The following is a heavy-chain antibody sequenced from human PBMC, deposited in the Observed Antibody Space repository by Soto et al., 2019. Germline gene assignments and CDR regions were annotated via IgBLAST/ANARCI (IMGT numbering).Heavy chain of an antibody. V-gene: IGHV3-74*01. Sequence: GGSLRLSCAASKFSFSGYWMHWVRQAPGKGLMWVSRVNPDGSTTTYADSVKGRFTISRDNAKNTVFLQMNSLRADDTAVYYCAKVASGSYDWFDPWGQGTLVTVSS. D-gene: IGHD1-26*01. CDR3: AKVASGSYDWFDP. CDR1: KFSFSGYW. J-gene: IGHJ5*02. CDR2: VNPDGSTT.